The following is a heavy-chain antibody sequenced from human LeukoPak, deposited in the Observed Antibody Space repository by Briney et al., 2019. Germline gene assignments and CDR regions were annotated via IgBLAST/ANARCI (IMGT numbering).Heavy chain of an antibody. V-gene: IGHV4-4*02. J-gene: IGHJ4*02. CDR2: IYHSGST. Sequence: NPSGTLSLTCAVSGGSISSSNWWSWVRQPPGKGLEWIGEIYHSGSTNYNPSLKSRVTISVDKSKNQFSLKLSSVTAADTAVYYCASVLSGVTYWYFAYWGQGTLVTVSS. CDR1: GGSISSSNW. CDR3: ASVLSGVTYWYFAY. D-gene: IGHD1-26*01.